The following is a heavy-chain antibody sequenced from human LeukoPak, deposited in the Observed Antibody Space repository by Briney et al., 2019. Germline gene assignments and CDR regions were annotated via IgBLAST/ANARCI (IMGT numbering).Heavy chain of an antibody. CDR1: GFTFSSYG. CDR2: ISYDGSNK. Sequence: GGSLRLSCAASGFTFSSYGMHWVRQAPGKGLEWVAVISYDGSNKYYADSVKGRFNISRDNSKNTLYLQMNSLRAEDTAVYYRAKVLQICGCGSCYGGVNFDYWGQGHLVTVSS. CDR3: AKVLQICGCGSCYGGVNFDY. D-gene: IGHD2-15*01. V-gene: IGHV3-30*18. J-gene: IGHJ4*02.